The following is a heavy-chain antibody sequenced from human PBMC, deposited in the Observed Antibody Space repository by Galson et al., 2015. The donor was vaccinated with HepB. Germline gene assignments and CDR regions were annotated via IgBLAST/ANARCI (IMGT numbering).Heavy chain of an antibody. CDR3: ARDSGGEGLDKDY. CDR2: INSDGSST. V-gene: IGHV3-74*01. D-gene: IGHD3-10*01. CDR1: GFTFSSYW. Sequence: SLRLSCAAPGFTFSSYWMHWVRQAPGKGLVWVSRINSDGSSTSYADSVKGRFTISRDNAKNTLYLQMNSLRAEDTAVYYCARDSGGEGLDKDYWGQGTLVTVSS. J-gene: IGHJ4*02.